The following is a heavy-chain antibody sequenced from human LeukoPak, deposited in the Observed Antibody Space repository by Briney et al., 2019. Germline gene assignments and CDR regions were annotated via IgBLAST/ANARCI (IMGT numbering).Heavy chain of an antibody. CDR2: INHSGYT. Sequence: SETLSLTCAVYGESSFSSYYWSWIRQTPGGALEWIGEINHSGYTNYNPSLKSRVTLSIDTSKNQFSLRLNSVTAADTAVYYCSRQVVGNDYWGQGTLVTLSS. CDR3: SRQVVGNDY. V-gene: IGHV4-34*01. D-gene: IGHD3-22*01. CDR1: GESSFSSYY. J-gene: IGHJ4*02.